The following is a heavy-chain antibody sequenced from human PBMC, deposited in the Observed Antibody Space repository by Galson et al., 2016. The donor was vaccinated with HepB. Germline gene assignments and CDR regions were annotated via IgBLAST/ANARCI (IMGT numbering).Heavy chain of an antibody. CDR3: ARDGGQQLVRWERLSKVYYYYPMDV. V-gene: IGHV3-48*02. Sequence: SLRLSCAASGLSISSYSFNWVRQAPGKGLEWVSHIGSGGSTISYADSVKGRFTISRDNAKHSLYLQMHSLRDEDTAVYDCARDGGQQLVRWERLSKVYYYYPMDVWGQGTTVTVSS. D-gene: IGHD6-13*01. CDR1: GLSISSYS. CDR2: IGSGGSTI. J-gene: IGHJ6*01.